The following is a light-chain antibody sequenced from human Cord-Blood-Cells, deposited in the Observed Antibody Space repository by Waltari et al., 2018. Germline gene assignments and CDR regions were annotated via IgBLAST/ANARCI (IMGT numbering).Light chain of an antibody. CDR1: QSVSSSY. J-gene: IGKJ2*01. V-gene: IGKV3D-7*01. CDR2: GAS. CDR3: QQDYNLLSS. Sequence: PGERVTLSCSASQSVSSSYLTWYPQTPGQAPRLLIYGASTRATGIPARLSGSGSGTEFTITISRLQPEDFSGYYCQQDYNLLSSLGQGTKLEIK.